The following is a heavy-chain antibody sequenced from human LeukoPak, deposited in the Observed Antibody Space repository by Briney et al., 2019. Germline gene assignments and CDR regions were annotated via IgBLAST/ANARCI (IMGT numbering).Heavy chain of an antibody. D-gene: IGHD3-3*01. J-gene: IGHJ3*02. CDR1: GGSISSYY. CDR3: AEQRITIFGVAYFDI. Sequence: PSDTLSLTCTVSGGSISSYYWSWIRQPPGKGLEGIGYIYYSGSTNYNPSLKRRVTISVDTSKNQFSLKLSSVTAADTAVYYCAEQRITIFGVAYFDIWGEGTMVTVSS. CDR2: IYYSGST. V-gene: IGHV4-59*07.